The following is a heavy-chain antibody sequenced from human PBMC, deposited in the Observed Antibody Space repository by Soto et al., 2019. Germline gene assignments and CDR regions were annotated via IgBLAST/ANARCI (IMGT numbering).Heavy chain of an antibody. CDR1: GFTFEDYT. CDR2: ITWNSGKI. V-gene: IGHV3-9*01. Sequence: EVQLVESGGGLVQPGGSLRLTCTASGFTFEDYTMDWVRQAPGKGPEWVSGITWNSGKINNADSVKGRFSISRDNAKKALYLQMDSLRTEDTALYYCVKSKENSAYNAFTPFHSWGQGTQVTVSA. J-gene: IGHJ4*02. D-gene: IGHD1-20*01. CDR3: VKSKENSAYNAFTPFHS.